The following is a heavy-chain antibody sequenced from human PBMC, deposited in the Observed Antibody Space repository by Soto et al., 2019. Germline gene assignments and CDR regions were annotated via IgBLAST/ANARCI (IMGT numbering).Heavy chain of an antibody. J-gene: IGHJ6*02. CDR3: AIDQPYVLRYFDPTMDV. V-gene: IGHV3-33*01. Sequence: QVQLVESGGGVVQPGRSLRLSCAASGFTFDSYGMHWVRQAPGKGLEWVAVICDDGSNKYDADSVKDRFTISRDNSKNPLYLQMNSLRAEDTAVYSCAIDQPYVLRYFDPTMDVWGQGTTVTVSS. CDR1: GFTFDSYG. D-gene: IGHD3-9*01. CDR2: ICDDGSNK.